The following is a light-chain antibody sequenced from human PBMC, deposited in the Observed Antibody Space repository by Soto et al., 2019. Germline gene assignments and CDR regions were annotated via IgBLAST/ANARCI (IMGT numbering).Light chain of an antibody. CDR2: KAS. CDR3: QQYDASPLT. V-gene: IGKV1-5*03. Sequence: DIQMTQSPPTLSASVGDRAIITCRASQTVRNWLAWFQQKPGEAPKLLIYKASRLESGVSSRFSGSVYGTDFTLTITNLLPGDSATYFCQQYDASPLTFGHGTKLEIK. J-gene: IGKJ2*01. CDR1: QTVRNW.